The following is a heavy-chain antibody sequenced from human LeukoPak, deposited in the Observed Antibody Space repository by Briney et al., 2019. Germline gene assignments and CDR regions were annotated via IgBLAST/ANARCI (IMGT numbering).Heavy chain of an antibody. D-gene: IGHD3-22*01. V-gene: IGHV1-69*04. J-gene: IGHJ3*02. CDR1: GYTFITYG. CDR2: IIPILGIA. Sequence: SVKVSCKASGYTFITYGISWVRQAPGQGLEWMGRIIPILGIANYAQKFQGRVTITADKSTSTAYMELSSLRSEDTAVYYCARSYYYDSSDDAFDIWGQGTMVTVSS. CDR3: ARSYYYDSSDDAFDI.